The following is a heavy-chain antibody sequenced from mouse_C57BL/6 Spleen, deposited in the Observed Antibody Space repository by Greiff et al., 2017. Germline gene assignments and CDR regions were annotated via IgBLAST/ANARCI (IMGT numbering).Heavy chain of an antibody. D-gene: IGHD2-4*01. Sequence: VQLQQSGAELVRPGASVKLSCKASGFTFNDSYMNWVKQRPEQGLEWIARIDPGSGNTKYTEKFKGKATMTAEKSSITAYLQLSSLTSEDSAVYFCARNDYDYDPYDANDDRGKLASVTAAS. CDR3: ARNDYDYDPYDANDD. CDR1: GFTFNDSY. CDR2: IDPGSGNT. J-gene: IGHJ4*01. V-gene: IGHV1-76*01.